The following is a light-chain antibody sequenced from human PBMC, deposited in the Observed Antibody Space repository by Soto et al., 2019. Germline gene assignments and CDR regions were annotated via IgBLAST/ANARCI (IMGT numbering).Light chain of an antibody. CDR2: EVS. CDR1: SNDIGAYKY. J-gene: IGLJ1*01. CDR3: SSYTTGSTLYV. Sequence: ALTQPASVSGSPGQSITISCTGSSNDIGAYKYVSWYQQYPGKAPKLIIFEVSNRPSGVSNRFSGSKSGNTASLTIAGLQAEDEADYHCSSYTTGSTLYVFGRGTKVTVL. V-gene: IGLV2-14*01.